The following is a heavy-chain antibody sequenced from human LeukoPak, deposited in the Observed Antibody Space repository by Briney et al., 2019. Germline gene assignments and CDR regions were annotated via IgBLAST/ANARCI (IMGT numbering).Heavy chain of an antibody. D-gene: IGHD3-3*01. J-gene: IGHJ4*02. V-gene: IGHV3-49*04. Sequence: GGSLRLSCTASGFTFGDYAMSWVRQAPGKGLEWVGFIRSKAYGGTTEYAASVKGRFTISRDDSKSIAYLQMNSLKTEDTAVYYCTRVRITIFGGLDYWGQGTLVTVSS. CDR1: GFTFGDYA. CDR2: IRSKAYGGTT. CDR3: TRVRITIFGGLDY.